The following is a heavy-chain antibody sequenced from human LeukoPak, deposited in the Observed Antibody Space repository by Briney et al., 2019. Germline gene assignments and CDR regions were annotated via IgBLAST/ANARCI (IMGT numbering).Heavy chain of an antibody. CDR1: DGSINIDTYY. V-gene: IGHV4-61*09. J-gene: IGHJ4*02. Sequence: SQTLSLTCTVSDGSINIDTYYWSWIRQPAGKGLEWIGEINHSGSTNYNPSLKSRVTISVDTSKNQFSLKLSSVTAADTAVYYCARPPRGYSYGYLDYWGQGTLVTVSS. CDR3: ARPPRGYSYGYLDY. CDR2: INHSGST. D-gene: IGHD5-18*01.